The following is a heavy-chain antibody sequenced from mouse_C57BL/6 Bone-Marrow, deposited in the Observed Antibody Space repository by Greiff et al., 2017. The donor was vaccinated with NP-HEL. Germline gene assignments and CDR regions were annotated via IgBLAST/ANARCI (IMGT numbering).Heavy chain of an antibody. V-gene: IGHV5-4*03. CDR1: GFTFSSYA. J-gene: IGHJ1*03. CDR3: ARASRGSSYVESVLYFDV. D-gene: IGHD1-1*01. Sequence: EVKLMESGGGLVKPGGSLKLSCAASGFTFSSYAMSWVRQTPEKRLEWVATISDGGSYTYYPDNVKGRFTISRDNAKNNLYLQMSHLKSEDTAMYYCARASRGSSYVESVLYFDVWGTGTTVTVSS. CDR2: ISDGGSYT.